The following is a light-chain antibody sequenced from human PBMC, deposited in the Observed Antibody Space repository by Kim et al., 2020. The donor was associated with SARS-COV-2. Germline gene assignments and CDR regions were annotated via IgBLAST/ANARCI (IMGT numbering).Light chain of an antibody. Sequence: QAVVTQEPSLTVSPGGTVTLTCASNTGAVTSGYYPNWFQQKPGQVPRALIHHTATKHSWTPARFSGSLLGGKAALTLSGVQPEDEADYYCLLFYGGAWVFGGGTQLTVL. V-gene: IGLV7-43*01. CDR3: LLFYGGAWV. J-gene: IGLJ3*02. CDR1: TGAVTSGYY. CDR2: HTA.